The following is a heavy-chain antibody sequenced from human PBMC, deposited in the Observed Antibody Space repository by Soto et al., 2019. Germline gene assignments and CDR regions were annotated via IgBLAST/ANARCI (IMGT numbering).Heavy chain of an antibody. CDR1: GGSISSGGYY. Sequence: PSETLSLTCTVSGGSISSGGYYWSWIRQHPGKGLEWIGYIYYSGSTYYNPSLKSRVTISVDTSKNQFSLKLSSVTAADTAVYYCARGAYGSGSYLDPWGQGTLVTVSS. CDR3: ARGAYGSGSYLDP. V-gene: IGHV4-31*03. D-gene: IGHD3-10*01. CDR2: IYYSGST. J-gene: IGHJ5*02.